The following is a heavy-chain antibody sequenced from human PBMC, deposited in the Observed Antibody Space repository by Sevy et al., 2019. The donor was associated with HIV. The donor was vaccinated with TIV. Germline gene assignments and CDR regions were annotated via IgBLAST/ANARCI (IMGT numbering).Heavy chain of an antibody. V-gene: IGHV3-21*01. CDR2: ISGSGSYI. D-gene: IGHD3-10*02. CDR3: VREAANVRYFDY. J-gene: IGHJ4*02. CDR1: GFAFSTYS. Sequence: GGSLRLSCEASGFAFSTYSMNWVRQAPGKGLEWVSSISGSGSYIYYADSVQGRVAISRDNAKSSLYLQMNSLRAEDTAVYYCVREAANVRYFDYWGQGTLVTVSS.